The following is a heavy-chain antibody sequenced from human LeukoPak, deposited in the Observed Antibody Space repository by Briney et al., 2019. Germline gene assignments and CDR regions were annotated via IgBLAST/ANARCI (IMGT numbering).Heavy chain of an antibody. CDR2: IRYDGSNK. CDR3: AREEVDTAMVNYFDY. V-gene: IGHV3-30*02. J-gene: IGHJ4*02. Sequence: GGSLRLSCAASGFTFSSYGMHWVRQAPGKGLEWVAFIRYDGSNKYYADSVKGRFTISRDNSKNTLYLQMNSLRAEDTAVYYCAREEVDTAMVNYFDYWGQGTLVTVSS. CDR1: GFTFSSYG. D-gene: IGHD5-18*01.